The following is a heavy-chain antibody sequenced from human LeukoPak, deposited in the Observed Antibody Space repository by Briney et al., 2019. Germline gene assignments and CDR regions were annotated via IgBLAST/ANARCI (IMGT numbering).Heavy chain of an antibody. D-gene: IGHD5-18*01. J-gene: IGHJ5*02. Sequence: ASVKVSCKASGYTFTGDYMHWVRQAPGQGHEWMGWINPNSGGTNYAQKFQGRVTMTRDTSISTAYVELNRLRSDDTGVYYCARDTTMITYWFDPWGQGTLVTVSS. CDR1: GYTFTGDY. V-gene: IGHV1-2*02. CDR3: ARDTTMITYWFDP. CDR2: INPNSGGT.